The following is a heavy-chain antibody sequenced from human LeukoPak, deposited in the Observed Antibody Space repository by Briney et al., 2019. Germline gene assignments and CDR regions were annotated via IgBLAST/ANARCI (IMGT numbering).Heavy chain of an antibody. CDR1: EFVVSNHA. CDR2: ITSDSSNI. V-gene: IGHV3-21*01. D-gene: IGHD3-22*01. CDR3: ARVFWETVNTGYYSDF. J-gene: IGHJ4*02. Sequence: GGSLRLSCVASEFVVSNHAMIWVRQAPGKGLEWISSITSDSSNIFYANSVRGRFTISRDNANNALHLQMNSLRAEDTAVYYCARVFWETVNTGYYSDFWGPGTLVTVSS.